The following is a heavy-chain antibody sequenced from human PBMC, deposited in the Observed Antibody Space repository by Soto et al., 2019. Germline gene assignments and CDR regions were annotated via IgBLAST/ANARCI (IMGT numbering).Heavy chain of an antibody. J-gene: IGHJ4*02. D-gene: IGHD4-17*01. CDR1: GGSSISLNW. Sequence: SETLSLTCAVSGGSSISLNWWRWVHQPPGKGLEWIGEIYHSGSTNYNPSLKRRVTISVDKSKNQFSLKMNSVTAADTAVYFCGGQDYGAKGYYFENWGQGALVTVSS. CDR2: IYHSGST. V-gene: IGHV4-4*02. CDR3: GGQDYGAKGYYFEN.